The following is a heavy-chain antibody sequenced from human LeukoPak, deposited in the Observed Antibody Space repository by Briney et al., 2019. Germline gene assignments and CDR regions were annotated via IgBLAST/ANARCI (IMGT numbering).Heavy chain of an antibody. Sequence: PSETLSLTCAVYGGSFSGYYWSWIRQPPGKGLEWIGEINHSGSTNYNPSLKSRVTISVDTSENQFSLKLSSVTAADTAVYYCASVGRSSRWFYYGMDVWGQGTTVTVSS. J-gene: IGHJ6*02. V-gene: IGHV4-34*01. D-gene: IGHD6-13*01. CDR3: ASVGRSSRWFYYGMDV. CDR2: INHSGST. CDR1: GGSFSGYY.